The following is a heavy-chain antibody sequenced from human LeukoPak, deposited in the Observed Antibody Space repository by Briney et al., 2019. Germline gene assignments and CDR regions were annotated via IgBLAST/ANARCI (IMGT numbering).Heavy chain of an antibody. CDR3: ARVIAAAGNGPFDY. CDR2: ISAYNGNT. J-gene: IGHJ4*02. Sequence: ASVKVSCKASGYTFTSYGISCVRQAPGQGLEWMGWISAYNGNTNYAQKLQDRVTMTTDTSTSTAYLELRSLRSDDTAVYYCARVIAAAGNGPFDYWGQGTLVTVSS. V-gene: IGHV1-18*01. CDR1: GYTFTSYG. D-gene: IGHD6-13*01.